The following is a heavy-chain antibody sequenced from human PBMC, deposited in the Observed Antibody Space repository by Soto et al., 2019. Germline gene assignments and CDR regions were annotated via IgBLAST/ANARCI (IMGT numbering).Heavy chain of an antibody. CDR1: VDSITISSYS. CDR3: VSSSAYPYNYFDC. D-gene: IGHD3-16*01. Sequence: SETLSLSCTFYVDSITISSYSWGWVRQPPGGGLEWIGSISYSGSTYYNPSLKSRVTISADTSKNQFSLKLSSVTAADTAVYYCVSSSAYPYNYFDCWGQGTMVTVSS. CDR2: ISYSGST. V-gene: IGHV4-39*01. J-gene: IGHJ4*02.